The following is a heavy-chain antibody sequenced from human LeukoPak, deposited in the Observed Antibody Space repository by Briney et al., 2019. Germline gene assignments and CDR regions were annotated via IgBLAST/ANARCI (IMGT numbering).Heavy chain of an antibody. Sequence: PGGSLRLSCAASGFNVNSNYMNWVRQAPGEGLEWVAKINQDGTEKAYVDSVRGRFTISRDNAKNSLFLQMNSLRAEDTAVYYCARGPLIAAAGTWWGQGTLVTVSS. CDR1: GFNVNSNY. J-gene: IGHJ4*02. V-gene: IGHV3-7*03. CDR3: ARGPLIAAAGTW. CDR2: INQDGTEK. D-gene: IGHD6-13*01.